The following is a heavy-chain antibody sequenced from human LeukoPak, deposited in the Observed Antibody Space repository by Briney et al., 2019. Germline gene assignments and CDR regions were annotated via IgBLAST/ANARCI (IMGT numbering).Heavy chain of an antibody. J-gene: IGHJ4*02. CDR1: GGTFSSYA. Sequence: ASVKVSCKASGGTFSSYAISWVRQAPGQGLEWMGGIIPIFGTANYAQKFQGRVTITADESTSTAYMELSSLRSEDTAVYYCASWGEEGELLGGDYFDYWGQGTLVTVSS. CDR2: IIPIFGTA. CDR3: ASWGEEGELLGGDYFDY. V-gene: IGHV1-69*13. D-gene: IGHD1-26*01.